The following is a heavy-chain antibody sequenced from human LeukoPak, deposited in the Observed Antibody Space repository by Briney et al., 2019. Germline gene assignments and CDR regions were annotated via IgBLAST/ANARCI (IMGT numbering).Heavy chain of an antibody. CDR3: AKGGRYYDNSDYYRIDY. CDR2: ISGSGGST. Sequence: SGGYLRLSCAASGFTFSSYAMSWVRQAPGKGLEWVSGISGSGGSTYYTDSVKGRFTISRDNSKNTLYLQMNSLRAEDTAVYYCAKGGRYYDNSDYYRIDYWGQGTLVTVSS. CDR1: GFTFSSYA. J-gene: IGHJ4*02. D-gene: IGHD3-22*01. V-gene: IGHV3-23*01.